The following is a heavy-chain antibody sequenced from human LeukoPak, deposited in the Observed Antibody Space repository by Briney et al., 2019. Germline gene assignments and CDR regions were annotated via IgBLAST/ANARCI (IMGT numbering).Heavy chain of an antibody. CDR3: ARDRGT. CDR1: GFTFSSYA. J-gene: IGHJ5*02. V-gene: IGHV1-69*01. Sequence: GGSLRLSCAASGFTFSSYAISWVRQAPGQGLEWMGGIIPIFGTANYAQKFQGRVTITADESTSTAYMELSSLRSEDTAVYYCARDRGTWGQGTLVTVSS. CDR2: IIPIFGTA.